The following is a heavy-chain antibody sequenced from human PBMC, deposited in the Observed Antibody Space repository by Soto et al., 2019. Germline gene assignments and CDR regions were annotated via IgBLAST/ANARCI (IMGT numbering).Heavy chain of an antibody. V-gene: IGHV4-34*01. CDR3: ARMGSLRSRTAFDY. CDR1: GGSFSGYY. J-gene: IGHJ4*02. D-gene: IGHD3-3*01. Sequence: SETLSLTCTVYGGSFSGYYWSWIRQPPGKGLEWIGEINHSGSTNYNPSLKSRVTISVDTSKNQFSLKLSSVTAADTAVYYCARMGSLRSRTAFDYWGQGTLVTVSS. CDR2: INHSGST.